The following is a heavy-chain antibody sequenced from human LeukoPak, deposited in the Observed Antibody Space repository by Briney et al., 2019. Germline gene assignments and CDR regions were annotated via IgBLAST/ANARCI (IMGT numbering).Heavy chain of an antibody. V-gene: IGHV3-23*01. Sequence: SGGSLRLSCAASGFTFSSYAMSWVRQAPGKGLEWVSAISGSGGSTYYADSVKGRFTISRDNSKNTLYLQMNSLRAEDTAVYYCAKVFRSRMVRGVIITDAFDIWGQGTMVTVSS. CDR3: AKVFRSRMVRGVIITDAFDI. CDR1: GFTFSSYA. CDR2: ISGSGGST. J-gene: IGHJ3*02. D-gene: IGHD3-10*01.